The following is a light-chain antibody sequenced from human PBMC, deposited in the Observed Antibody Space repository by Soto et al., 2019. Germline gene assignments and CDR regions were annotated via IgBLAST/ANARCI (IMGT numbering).Light chain of an antibody. CDR1: QSISSW. Sequence: DIQMTQSPSTLSASVGDRVTITCRASQSISSWLAWYLQKPGKAPKLLIYKASSLESGVPSRFSGGGSETELTLTIINLQPDDFATYYCQQYNSYPVTFGQGTKVDIK. CDR2: KAS. J-gene: IGKJ1*01. CDR3: QQYNSYPVT. V-gene: IGKV1-5*03.